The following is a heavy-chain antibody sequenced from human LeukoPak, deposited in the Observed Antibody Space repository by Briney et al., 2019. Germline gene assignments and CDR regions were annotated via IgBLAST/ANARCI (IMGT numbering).Heavy chain of an antibody. D-gene: IGHD3-3*01. J-gene: IGHJ4*02. CDR1: GGSISSGGYY. Sequence: PSETLSLTCTVSGGSISSGGYYWSWIRQPPGKGLEWIGYIYHSGSTNYNPSLKSRVTMSVDTSKNQFSLKLSSVTAADTAVYYCASFWSGYTVDYWGQGTLVTVSS. V-gene: IGHV4-61*08. CDR2: IYHSGST. CDR3: ASFWSGYTVDY.